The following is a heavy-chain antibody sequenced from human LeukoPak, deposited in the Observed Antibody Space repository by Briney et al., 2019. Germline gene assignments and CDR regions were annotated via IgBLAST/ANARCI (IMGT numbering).Heavy chain of an antibody. CDR3: ARMYYYDSIGWVD. Sequence: GSLRLSCAASGFTFSSYSMNWVRQAPGKGLEWIGSIYYSGSTYYNPSLKSRVTISVDTSKNQFSLKLSSVTAADTAVYYCARMYYYDSIGWVDWGQGTLVTVSS. CDR1: GFTFSSYSMN. CDR2: IYYSGST. J-gene: IGHJ4*02. V-gene: IGHV4-59*05. D-gene: IGHD3-22*01.